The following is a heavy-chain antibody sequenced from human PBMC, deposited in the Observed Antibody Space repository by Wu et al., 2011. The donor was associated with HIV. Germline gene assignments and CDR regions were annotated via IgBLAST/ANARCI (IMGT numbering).Heavy chain of an antibody. Sequence: QVQLVQSGAEVKKPGSSVKVSCKASGGTFSTYAISWVRQAPGQGLEWMGRIIPIFGTANYAQKFQGRVTITADESTSTAYMELSSLRSEDTAVYYCARATGTTSPYYYFYMDVWGKGTTVTVSS. V-gene: IGHV1-69*18. CDR3: ARATGTTSPYYYFYMDV. D-gene: IGHD1-1*01. CDR2: IIPIFGTA. J-gene: IGHJ6*03. CDR1: GGTFSTYA.